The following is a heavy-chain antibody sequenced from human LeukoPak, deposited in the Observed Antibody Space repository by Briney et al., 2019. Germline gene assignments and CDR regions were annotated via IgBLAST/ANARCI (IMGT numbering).Heavy chain of an antibody. V-gene: IGHV3-23*01. CDR3: AKGSGNGYGSGPFDY. J-gene: IGHJ4*02. Sequence: GGSLRLSCAASGLTFSTYTMNWVRQAPGKGLEWVSTVDTSGGGTYYADSVKGRFTISRDNSKNTVSLQTSSLRAEDTALYYCAKGSGNGYGSGPFDYWGRGTLVTVSS. CDR1: GLTFSTYT. CDR2: VDTSGGGT. D-gene: IGHD3-10*01.